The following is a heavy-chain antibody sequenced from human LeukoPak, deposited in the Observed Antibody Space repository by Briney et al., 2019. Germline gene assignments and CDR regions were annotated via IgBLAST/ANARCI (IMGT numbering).Heavy chain of an antibody. D-gene: IGHD5-18*01. CDR2: IKQDGSEK. CDR3: AGDSKIQLCDY. CDR1: GFTFSSYW. Sequence: SGGSLRLSCAASGFTFSSYWMSWVRQAPGKGLEWVANIKQDGSEKYYVDSVKGRFTISRDNAKNSLYLQMNSLRAEDTAVYYCAGDSKIQLCDYWGQGTLVTVSS. V-gene: IGHV3-7*01. J-gene: IGHJ4*02.